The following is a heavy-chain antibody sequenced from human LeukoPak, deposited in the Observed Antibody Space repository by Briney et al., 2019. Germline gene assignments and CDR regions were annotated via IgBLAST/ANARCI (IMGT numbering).Heavy chain of an antibody. CDR2: INPNSGGT. D-gene: IGHD4-17*01. CDR3: ARDLLNTVPTTDY. Sequence: ASVKVSCKASGYTFTGYYMHWVRQAPGQGLEWMGWINPNSGGTNYAQKFQGRVTMTRDTSISTAYMELSRLRSDDTAVYYCARDLLNTVPTTDYWGQVTLVTVSS. V-gene: IGHV1-2*02. J-gene: IGHJ4*02. CDR1: GYTFTGYY.